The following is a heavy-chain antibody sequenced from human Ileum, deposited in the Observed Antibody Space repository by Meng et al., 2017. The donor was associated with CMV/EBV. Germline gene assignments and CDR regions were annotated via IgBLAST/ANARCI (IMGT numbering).Heavy chain of an antibody. V-gene: IGHV3-30*02. J-gene: IGHJ4*02. CDR3: TKQGATKDLDY. CDR1: GFTFGNYG. Sequence: GGSLRLSCAGSGFTFGNYGMHWVRQAPGKGLEWVAFIRYDSYTEKYADSVEGRFTISRDNSRNMLFLQMHSLRPEDTAINYCTKQGATKDLDYWGQGTLVTVSS. CDR2: IRYDSYTE.